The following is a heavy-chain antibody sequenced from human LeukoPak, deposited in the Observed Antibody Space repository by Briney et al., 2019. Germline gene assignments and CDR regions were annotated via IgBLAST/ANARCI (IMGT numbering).Heavy chain of an antibody. D-gene: IGHD6-19*01. CDR1: GGSFSGYY. CDR3: ATAPGYSSGWSPDY. Sequence: PSETLSLTCAVYGGSFSGYYWSWIRQPPGKGLEWIGEINHSGSTNYNPSLKSRVTISVDTSKNQFSLKLSSVTAADTAVYYCATAPGYSSGWSPDYWGQGTLVTVSS. CDR2: INHSGST. J-gene: IGHJ4*02. V-gene: IGHV4-34*01.